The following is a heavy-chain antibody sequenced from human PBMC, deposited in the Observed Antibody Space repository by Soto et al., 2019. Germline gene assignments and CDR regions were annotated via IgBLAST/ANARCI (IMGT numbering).Heavy chain of an antibody. CDR3: AKDGGSNDFWSGYYPTIDY. CDR2: ISGSGGST. V-gene: IGHV3-23*01. J-gene: IGHJ4*02. CDR1: GFTFSSYA. Sequence: EVQLLESGGGLVQPGGSLRLSCAASGFTFSSYAMSWVRQAPGKGLEWVSAISGSGGSTYYADSVKGRFTISRDNSKNTLYLQMNSLRAEDTAVYYCAKDGGSNDFWSGYYPTIDYWGQGTLVTVSS. D-gene: IGHD3-3*01.